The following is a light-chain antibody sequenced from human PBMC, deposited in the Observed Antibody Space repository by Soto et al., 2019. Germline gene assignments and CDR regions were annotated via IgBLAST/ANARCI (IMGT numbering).Light chain of an antibody. J-gene: IGKJ5*01. CDR2: GAS. V-gene: IGKV3-20*01. Sequence: EIVLTQSPGTLSLSPGERATLSCRASQSVSSSYLAWYQQKPGQAPRLLIYGASGRATGIPDRFSGSVSGTDFTLTSSRLEPEDCAVYYCQQYGSSPPVTFGQGTRLEIK. CDR3: QQYGSSPPVT. CDR1: QSVSSSY.